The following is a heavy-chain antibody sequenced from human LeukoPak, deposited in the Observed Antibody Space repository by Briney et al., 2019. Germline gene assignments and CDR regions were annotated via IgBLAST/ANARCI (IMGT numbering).Heavy chain of an antibody. CDR2: IYRRGST. Sequence: SETLSLTCTVSGASISSSDSYWSWIRQPPGKGLEWIGSIYRRGSTSYNPSLKSRVTVSEDMSKNHFSLRLSSVTAADTTVYYCARHVQDLGIKVWGQGTTVTVSS. V-gene: IGHV4-39*01. CDR3: ARHVQDLGIKV. J-gene: IGHJ6*02. CDR1: GASISSSDSY.